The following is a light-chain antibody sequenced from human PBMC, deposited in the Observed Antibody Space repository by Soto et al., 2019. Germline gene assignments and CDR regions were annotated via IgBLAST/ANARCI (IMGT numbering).Light chain of an antibody. J-gene: IGLJ2*01. CDR2: DNI. CDR3: GTWDTSRSGGV. Sequence: QSVLTQPPSVSAAPGQMVTISCSGSNSNIGTKNVCWYQQLPGTAPKLLIYDNIKRPSGIPDRFSASTSGTSATLAITGLQAGDEADYYCGTWDTSRSGGVFGGGTKLTVL. CDR1: NSNIGTKN. V-gene: IGLV1-51*01.